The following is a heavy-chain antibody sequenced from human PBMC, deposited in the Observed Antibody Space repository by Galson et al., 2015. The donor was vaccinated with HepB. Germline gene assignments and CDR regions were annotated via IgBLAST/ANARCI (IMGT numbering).Heavy chain of an antibody. CDR2: INAGNGNT. V-gene: IGHV1-3*01. Sequence: SVKVSCKASGYTFTSYAMHWLRQVPGQRLEWMGWINAGNGNTKYSQKFQGRVTITRDTSASTAYMELSSLRSEDTAVYYCARGLYYYDSSGYLSRAEYFQHWGQGTLVTVSS. D-gene: IGHD3-22*01. CDR1: GYTFTSYA. J-gene: IGHJ1*01. CDR3: ARGLYYYDSSGYLSRAEYFQH.